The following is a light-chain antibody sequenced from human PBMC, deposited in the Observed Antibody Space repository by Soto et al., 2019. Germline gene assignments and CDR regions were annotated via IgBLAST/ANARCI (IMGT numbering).Light chain of an antibody. V-gene: IGLV2-14*03. J-gene: IGLJ1*01. CDR3: SSYTSSSTPPYV. CDR1: SSDVGGYDY. Sequence: QSVLAQPASVSGSPGRSITISCTGTSSDVGGYDYVSWYQHHPGKAPKLMIYDVSNRPSGVSNRFSGSKSGYTASLTISGLQAEDEADYYCSSYTSSSTPPYVFGTGTKVTVL. CDR2: DVS.